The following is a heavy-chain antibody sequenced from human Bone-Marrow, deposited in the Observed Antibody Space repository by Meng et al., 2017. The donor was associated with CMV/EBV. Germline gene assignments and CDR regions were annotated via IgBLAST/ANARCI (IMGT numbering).Heavy chain of an antibody. V-gene: IGHV4-59*01. Sequence: SETLSLTCTVSGGSISSYSWSWIRQPPGKGLEWIGYIYYSGSTNYNPSLKSRVTTSVDTSKNQFSLKLSSVTAADTAVYYCARDMPSLGGWGYWGQGTLVTVTS. CDR3: ARDMPSLGGWGY. J-gene: IGHJ4*02. CDR1: GGSISSYS. CDR2: IYYSGST. D-gene: IGHD3-10*01.